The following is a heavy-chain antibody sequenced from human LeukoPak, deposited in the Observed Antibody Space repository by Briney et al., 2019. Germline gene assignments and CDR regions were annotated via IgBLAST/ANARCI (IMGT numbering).Heavy chain of an antibody. V-gene: IGHV5-51*01. D-gene: IGHD3-22*01. CDR3: ARVSHSSGYYYPHFDY. CDR2: IYPGDSDT. Sequence: PGESLEISCKGSGYSFTSYWIGWVRQMPGKGLEWMGIIYPGDSDTRYSPSFQGQVTISADKSISTAYLQWSSLKASDTAMYYYARVSHSSGYYYPHFDYWGQGTLVTVSS. J-gene: IGHJ4*02. CDR1: GYSFTSYW.